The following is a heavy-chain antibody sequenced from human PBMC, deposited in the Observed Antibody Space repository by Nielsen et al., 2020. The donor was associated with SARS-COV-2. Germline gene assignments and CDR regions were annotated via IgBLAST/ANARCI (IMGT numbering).Heavy chain of an antibody. CDR1: GFTFSSYA. CDR2: ISYDGSNK. Sequence: GGSLRLSCAASGFTFSSYAMHWVRQAPGKGLEWVAVISYDGSNKYYADSVKGRFTISRDNSKNTLYLQMNSLRAEDTAVYYCARPKGSKYLDAFDIWGQGTMVTV. J-gene: IGHJ3*02. D-gene: IGHD2/OR15-2a*01. V-gene: IGHV3-30-3*01. CDR3: ARPKGSKYLDAFDI.